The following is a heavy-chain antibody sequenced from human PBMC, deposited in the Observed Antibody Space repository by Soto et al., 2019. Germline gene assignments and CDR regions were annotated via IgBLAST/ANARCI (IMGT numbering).Heavy chain of an antibody. CDR1: GYSFSNYG. CDR3: GRERQWEPVPY. CDR2: ISGYNSNT. V-gene: IGHV1-18*01. D-gene: IGHD1-26*01. J-gene: IGHJ4*02. Sequence: VQLVQSGGEVKQPGASVKVSCRASGYSFSNYGITWVRQAPGQGLEWMGWISGYNSNTNYAQKFEGRVRMTKDTTRSTAYLEVRSLSFDDTAVYYCGRERQWEPVPYWGQGPPVTVSS.